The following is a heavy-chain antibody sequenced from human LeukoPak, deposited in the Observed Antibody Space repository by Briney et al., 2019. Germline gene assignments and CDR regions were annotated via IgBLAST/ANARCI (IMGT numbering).Heavy chain of an antibody. CDR2: INHSGST. CDR3: ARDGTTD. CDR1: GGSFSGYY. J-gene: IGHJ4*02. V-gene: IGHV4-34*01. D-gene: IGHD1-14*01. Sequence: SETLSLTCAVYGGSFSGYYWSWIRQPPGKGLEWIGEINHSGSTNYNPSLKSRVTISVDTSKNQFSLKLSSVTAADTAVYYCARDGTTDWGQGTLATVSS.